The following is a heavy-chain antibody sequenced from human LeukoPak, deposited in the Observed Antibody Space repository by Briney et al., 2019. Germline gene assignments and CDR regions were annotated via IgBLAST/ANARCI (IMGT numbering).Heavy chain of an antibody. CDR3: ARDPIVATTGFDY. Sequence: SETLSLTCTVSGGSISSGGYYWSWIRQHPGRGLEWIGYIYYSGSTYYNPSLKSRVTISVDTSKNQFSLKLSSVTAADTAVYYCARDPIVATTGFDYWGQGTLVTVSS. D-gene: IGHD5-12*01. V-gene: IGHV4-31*03. J-gene: IGHJ4*02. CDR2: IYYSGST. CDR1: GGSISSGGYY.